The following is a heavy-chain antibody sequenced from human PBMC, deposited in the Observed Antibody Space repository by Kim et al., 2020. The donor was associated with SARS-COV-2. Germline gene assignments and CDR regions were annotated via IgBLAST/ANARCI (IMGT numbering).Heavy chain of an antibody. J-gene: IGHJ4*02. D-gene: IGHD6-6*01. Sequence: YADPVKGRFTIPRDNAKNSLYLQMNSLRAEDTAVYYCARGSSSSGSILDYWGQGTLVTVSS. V-gene: IGHV3-11*04. CDR3: ARGSSSSGSILDY.